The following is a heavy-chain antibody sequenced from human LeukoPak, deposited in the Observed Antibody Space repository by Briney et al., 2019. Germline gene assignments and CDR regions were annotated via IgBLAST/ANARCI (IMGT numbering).Heavy chain of an antibody. J-gene: IGHJ4*02. Sequence: SETLSLTCTVSGDSIRSSSYYWGWTRQPPGKGLEWIGNIYYSGSTYYNPSLKSRVTISVDTSKNQFSLKLSSVTAADTAVYYCETRWNYVWGSYRYTQDYWGQGTLVTVSS. D-gene: IGHD3-16*02. CDR2: IYYSGST. CDR3: ETRWNYVWGSYRYTQDY. V-gene: IGHV4-39*07. CDR1: GDSIRSSSYY.